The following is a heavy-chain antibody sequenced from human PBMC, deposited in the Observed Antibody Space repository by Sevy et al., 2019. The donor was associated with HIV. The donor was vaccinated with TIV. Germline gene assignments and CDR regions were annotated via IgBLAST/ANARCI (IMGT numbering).Heavy chain of an antibody. V-gene: IGHV3-49*04. CDR2: IRSEGYGGTT. CDR1: GFTFDDYA. Sequence: GGSLRLSCTGSGFTFDDYAVSWVRQAPGKGLEWVGFIRSEGYGGTTAYGASVKGRFTISRDDSKNIAYLQMNSLKTDDTAVYYCTRNIRDLVPYYYYYMDVWGKGTTVTVSS. CDR3: TRNIRDLVPYYYYYMDV. J-gene: IGHJ6*03. D-gene: IGHD6-13*01.